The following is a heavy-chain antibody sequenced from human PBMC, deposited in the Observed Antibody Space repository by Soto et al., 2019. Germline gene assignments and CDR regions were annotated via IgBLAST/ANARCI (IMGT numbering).Heavy chain of an antibody. CDR1: GFTFSSYA. V-gene: IGHV3-23*01. D-gene: IGHD6-19*01. CDR3: AKEAGYSSGWTALDY. J-gene: IGHJ4*02. Sequence: EVQLLESGGGLVQPGGSLRLSCAASGFTFSSYAMSWVRQAPGKGLEWVSAIGGSGGSTNYADSVKGRFTISRDNSKNTMYMQMNSLRGEDTAVYYCAKEAGYSSGWTALDYWGQGTLVTVSS. CDR2: IGGSGGST.